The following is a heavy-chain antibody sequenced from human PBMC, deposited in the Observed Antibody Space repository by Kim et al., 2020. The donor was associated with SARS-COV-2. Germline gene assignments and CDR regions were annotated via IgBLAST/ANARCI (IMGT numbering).Heavy chain of an antibody. V-gene: IGHV1-2*06. CDR1: GYTFTGYY. CDR2: INPNSGGT. Sequence: ASVKVSCKASGYTFTGYYMHWVRQAPGQGLEWMGRINPNSGGTNYAQKFQGRVTMTRVTSISTAYMELSRLRSDDTAVYYCAARGGVYCSSTSCRRDYGMDVWGQGTTVTVSS. D-gene: IGHD2-2*01. J-gene: IGHJ6*02. CDR3: AARGGVYCSSTSCRRDYGMDV.